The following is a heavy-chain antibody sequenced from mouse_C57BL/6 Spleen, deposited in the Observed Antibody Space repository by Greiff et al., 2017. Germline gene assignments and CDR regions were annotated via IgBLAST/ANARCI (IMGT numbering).Heavy chain of an antibody. J-gene: IGHJ4*01. D-gene: IGHD4-1*01. Sequence: VQLKESGGGLVQPKGSLKLSCAASGFSFNTYAMNWVRQAPGKGLEWVARIRSKSNNYATYYADPVKDSFTITRDDSESMLYLQMNNLKTEDTAMYYCVRQRLGRDYAMDYWGQGTSVTVSS. CDR2: IRSKSNNYAT. CDR3: VRQRLGRDYAMDY. CDR1: GFSFNTYA. V-gene: IGHV10-1*01.